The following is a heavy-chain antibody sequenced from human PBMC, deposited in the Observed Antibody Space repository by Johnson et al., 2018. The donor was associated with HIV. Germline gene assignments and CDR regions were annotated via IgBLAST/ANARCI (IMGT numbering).Heavy chain of an antibody. V-gene: IGHV3-30*19. CDR1: GFTFSSYG. D-gene: IGHD3-22*01. Sequence: QVQLVESGGGVVQPGGSLRLSCAASGFTFSSYGMHWVRQAPGKGLEWVAVISYDGSNKYYADSVKGRFTISRDNAKNSLYLQMNSLRAEDTALYYCARGRDYYDSSGGQDAFDIWGQGTMVTVSS. J-gene: IGHJ3*02. CDR2: ISYDGSNK. CDR3: ARGRDYYDSSGGQDAFDI.